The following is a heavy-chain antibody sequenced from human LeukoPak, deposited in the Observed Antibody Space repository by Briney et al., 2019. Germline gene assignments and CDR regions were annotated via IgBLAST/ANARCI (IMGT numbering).Heavy chain of an antibody. V-gene: IGHV1-2*02. J-gene: IGHJ4*02. Sequence: ASVTVSCTASGYTFTGYYMHWVRQAPGQGLEWMGWINPNSGGTNYAQTFQGRVTMTRDTSISTAYMELSRLRSDDTAVYYCARNYYDSSGYYYWGQGTLVTVSS. CDR3: ARNYYDSSGYYY. CDR1: GYTFTGYY. D-gene: IGHD3-22*01. CDR2: INPNSGGT.